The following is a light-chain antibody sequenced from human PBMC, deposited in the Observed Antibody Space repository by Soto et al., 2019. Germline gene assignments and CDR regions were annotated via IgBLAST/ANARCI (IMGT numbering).Light chain of an antibody. Sequence: EIVLTQSPATLSLSPGERATLSCGASQSVSSSYLAWYQQKPGLAPRLLIYGASTRATGIPARFSGSGSGTEFTLTISSLQSEDFAVYYCQQYNNWPSWTFGQGTKVDIK. CDR3: QQYNNWPSWT. J-gene: IGKJ1*01. V-gene: IGKV3-15*01. CDR2: GAS. CDR1: QSVSSSY.